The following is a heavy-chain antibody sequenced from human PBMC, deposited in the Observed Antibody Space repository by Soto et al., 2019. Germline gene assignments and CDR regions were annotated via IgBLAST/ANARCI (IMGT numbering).Heavy chain of an antibody. Sequence: QVQLQQWGAGLLKPSETLSLTCAVYGGSFSGYYWSWIRQPPGKGLEWIGEINHSGSTNYNPSLKGRVTISVDTSTNQFSLTLSSVTAADTAVYYCARYAFGYYDSSGYYYFDFWGQGTLVTVSS. CDR1: GGSFSGYY. D-gene: IGHD3-22*01. J-gene: IGHJ4*02. CDR3: ARYAFGYYDSSGYYYFDF. CDR2: INHSGST. V-gene: IGHV4-34*01.